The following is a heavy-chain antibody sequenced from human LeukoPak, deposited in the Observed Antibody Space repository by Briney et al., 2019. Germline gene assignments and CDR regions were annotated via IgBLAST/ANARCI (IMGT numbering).Heavy chain of an antibody. CDR3: ARSESSSWTYDAFDI. V-gene: IGHV3-21*01. Sequence: GGSLRLSCAASGFTFSSYNMNWVRRTPGKGLEWVSSITTSSSYMFYADSVRGRFTISRDNAENSLYLQMNSLRDEDTAVYYCARSESSSWTYDAFDIWGQGTMVTVSS. CDR1: GFTFSSYN. CDR2: ITTSSSYM. J-gene: IGHJ3*02. D-gene: IGHD6-13*01.